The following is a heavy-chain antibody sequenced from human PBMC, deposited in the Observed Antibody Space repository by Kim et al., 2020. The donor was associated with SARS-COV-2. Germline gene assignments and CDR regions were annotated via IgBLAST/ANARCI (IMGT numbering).Heavy chain of an antibody. Sequence: SAYKGNTNYAQKLQGRVTMTTDTSTSTAYMELRRLRSDDTAVYYCARTDYWGQGTLVTVSS. CDR2: SAYKGNT. V-gene: IGHV1-18*01. J-gene: IGHJ4*02. CDR3: ARTDY.